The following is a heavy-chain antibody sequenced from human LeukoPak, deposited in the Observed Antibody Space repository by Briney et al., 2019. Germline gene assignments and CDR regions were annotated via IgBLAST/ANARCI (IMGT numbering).Heavy chain of an antibody. J-gene: IGHJ4*02. CDR3: AKDERNWNYNLASQTYD. CDR2: ISDSGDGT. CDR1: GFTFRSYA. Sequence: GGSLRLSCAGSGFTFRSYAMSWVRQSPVKGLEWVSAISDSGDGTYYADSVKARFTISRDNSKNTVYLEMSSLRAEDTAVYYCAKDERNWNYNLASQTYDWGQGTLVTVSS. V-gene: IGHV3-23*01. D-gene: IGHD1-7*01.